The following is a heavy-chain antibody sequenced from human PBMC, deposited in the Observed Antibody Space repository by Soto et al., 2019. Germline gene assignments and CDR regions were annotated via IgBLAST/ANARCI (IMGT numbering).Heavy chain of an antibody. D-gene: IGHD4-4*01. J-gene: IGHJ6*03. Sequence: APVKVSCKASGYTFTGYHIHWVRQAPGQGLEWMGWINPNSGGTNYAQKFQGWVTMTRDTSISTAYMELSRLRSDDTAVYYCARDKSPDSPYYYYIDVWGKGTTVTVSS. CDR1: GYTFTGYH. CDR3: ARDKSPDSPYYYYIDV. CDR2: INPNSGGT. V-gene: IGHV1-2*04.